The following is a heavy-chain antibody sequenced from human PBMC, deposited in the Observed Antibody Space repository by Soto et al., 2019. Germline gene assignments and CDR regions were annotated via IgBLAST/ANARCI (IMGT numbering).Heavy chain of an antibody. CDR1: GFTFSSYS. CDR3: AKARLTMVRGVRRDVYYYGMDV. D-gene: IGHD3-10*01. CDR2: ISSSSSYI. Sequence: GGSLRLSCAASGFTFSSYSMNWVRQAPGKGLEWVSSISSSSSYIYYADSVKGRFTISRDNAKNSLYLQMNSLRAEDTAVYYCAKARLTMVRGVRRDVYYYGMDVWGQGTTVTVSS. V-gene: IGHV3-21*04. J-gene: IGHJ6*02.